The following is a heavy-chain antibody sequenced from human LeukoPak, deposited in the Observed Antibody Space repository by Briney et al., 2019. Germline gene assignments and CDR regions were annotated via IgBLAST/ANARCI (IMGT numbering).Heavy chain of an antibody. CDR1: GGSISSYY. Sequence: SETLSLTCTVSGGSISSYYWSWIRQPPGKGLEWIAYIYYSGSTNYNPSLKSRVTISVDTSKNQFSLKLSSVTAADTAVYYCARDKGGADFDYWGQGTLVTVSS. CDR2: IYYSGST. V-gene: IGHV4-59*01. J-gene: IGHJ4*02. D-gene: IGHD3-16*01. CDR3: ARDKGGADFDY.